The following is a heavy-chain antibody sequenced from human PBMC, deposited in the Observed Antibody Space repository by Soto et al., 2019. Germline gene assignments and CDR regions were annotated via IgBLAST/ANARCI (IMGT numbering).Heavy chain of an antibody. CDR2: IYSSGST. D-gene: IGHD2-2*01. J-gene: IGHJ6*02. V-gene: IGHV4-39*01. CDR1: SDSFSSSSYT. Sequence: SETLSLTCTVSSDSFSSSSYTWGWIRQPPGKGPEWIGSIYSSGSTYYNPSLNSRVTVSVDTSKNQFSLKVTSVTAADTAVYYCARLYGYCIRNSCHGHYAMDVWGQGTTVTVSS. CDR3: ARLYGYCIRNSCHGHYAMDV.